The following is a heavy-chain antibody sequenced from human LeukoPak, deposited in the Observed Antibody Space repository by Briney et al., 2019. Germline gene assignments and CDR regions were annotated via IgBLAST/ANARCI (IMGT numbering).Heavy chain of an antibody. Sequence: PSETLSLTCTVSGGSISSHYWSWIRQPPGKGLEWIGYIYYSGGTNYNPSLKSRVTMSVDTSKNQFSLKLSSVTAAADTAVYFCARVVVGGAFDVWGQGTMVTVSS. CDR3: ARVVVGGAFDV. CDR1: GGSISSHY. CDR2: IYYSGGT. V-gene: IGHV4-59*11. D-gene: IGHD3-16*01. J-gene: IGHJ3*01.